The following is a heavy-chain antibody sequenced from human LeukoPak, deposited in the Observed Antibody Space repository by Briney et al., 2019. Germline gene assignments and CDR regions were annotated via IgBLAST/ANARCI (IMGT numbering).Heavy chain of an antibody. Sequence: PGGSLRLSCAASGFTFDDYAMHWVRHAPGKGLEWVSGISWNSGSIVYADSVKGRFTISRDNAKNSLYLQMNSLRAEDTALYYCAKGPSTVAGTLYYYYYGMDVWGQGTTVTVSS. D-gene: IGHD6-19*01. V-gene: IGHV3-9*01. CDR3: AKGPSTVAGTLYYYYYGMDV. J-gene: IGHJ6*02. CDR2: ISWNSGSI. CDR1: GFTFDDYA.